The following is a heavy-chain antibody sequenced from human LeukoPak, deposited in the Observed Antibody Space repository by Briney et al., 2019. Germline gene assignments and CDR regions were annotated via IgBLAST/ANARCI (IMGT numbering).Heavy chain of an antibody. J-gene: IGHJ4*02. D-gene: IGHD6-6*01. V-gene: IGHV3-7*03. Sequence: GGSLRLSCAASGFTFSTYAMSWVRQAPGKGLEWVANIKEDGSEKYYVDSVKGRFTISRDNAKNSVSLQMNSLRSEDTAVYYCARGGSSSPPDTYDYWGQGTLVTVSS. CDR2: IKEDGSEK. CDR1: GFTFSTYA. CDR3: ARGGSSSPPDTYDY.